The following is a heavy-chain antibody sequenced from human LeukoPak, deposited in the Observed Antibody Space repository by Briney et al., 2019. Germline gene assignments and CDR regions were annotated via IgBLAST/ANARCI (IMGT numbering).Heavy chain of an antibody. V-gene: IGHV3-23*01. D-gene: IGHD6-13*01. CDR1: GFTFNYYN. J-gene: IGHJ4*02. Sequence: GGSLRLSCDASGFTFNYYNMNWVRQAPGKGLEWVSAISGSGGSTYYADSVKGRFTISRDNSKNTLYLQMNSLRAEDTAVYYCAKGRGLRIAAAGIGYWGQGTLVTVSS. CDR2: ISGSGGST. CDR3: AKGRGLRIAAAGIGY.